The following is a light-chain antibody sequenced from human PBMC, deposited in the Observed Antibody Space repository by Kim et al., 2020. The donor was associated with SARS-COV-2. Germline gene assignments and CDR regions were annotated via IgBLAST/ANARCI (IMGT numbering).Light chain of an antibody. Sequence: GQRVTISCSGTSANIGSNYVYWYQQRPGTAPQLLIYKNNQRPSGVPDRFAGSKSGTSASLAISGLRSEDEADYFCASWDDSLSGWVFGGGTQLTVL. CDR3: ASWDDSLSGWV. V-gene: IGLV1-47*01. J-gene: IGLJ3*02. CDR2: KNN. CDR1: SANIGSNY.